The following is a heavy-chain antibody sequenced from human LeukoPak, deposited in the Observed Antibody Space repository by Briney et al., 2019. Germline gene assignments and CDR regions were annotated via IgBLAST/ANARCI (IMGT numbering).Heavy chain of an antibody. V-gene: IGHV3-48*04. CDR2: IGATVTTI. CDR3: TRGDYDDHLSDFDI. Sequence: GGSLRLSCAASGFTFSSYSMNWVRQAPGKGLEWISYIGATVTTIYYAASVKGRVTISRDNAKNSLYLQMNSLRAEDTAVYYCTRGDYDDHLSDFDIWGQGTLVAVSS. J-gene: IGHJ3*02. D-gene: IGHD4-17*01. CDR1: GFTFSSYS.